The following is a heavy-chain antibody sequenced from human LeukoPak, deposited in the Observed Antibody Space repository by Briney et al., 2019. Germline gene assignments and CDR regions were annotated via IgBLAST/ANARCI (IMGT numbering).Heavy chain of an antibody. CDR3: ARQVAGSYGDYLEY. D-gene: IGHD6-19*01. CDR1: GGSISISSYY. CDR2: IYYSGRI. V-gene: IGHV4-39*01. J-gene: IGHJ4*02. Sequence: SETLPLTCTVSGGSISISSYYWGWIRQPPGKGLEWIVSIYYSGRIYYNPSLKSRVTISIDTSKNQFSLKLSSVTAADTAVYYCARQVAGSYGDYLEYWGQGTLVTVSS.